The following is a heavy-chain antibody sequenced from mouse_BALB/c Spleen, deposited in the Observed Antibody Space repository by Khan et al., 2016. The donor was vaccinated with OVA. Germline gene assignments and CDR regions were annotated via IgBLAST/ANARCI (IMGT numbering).Heavy chain of an antibody. V-gene: IGHV1-5*01. J-gene: IGHJ2*01. D-gene: IGHD2-4*01. Sequence: VQLQQSGTVLARPGASVKMSCKASGYSFTSYWMHWVKQRPGQGLEWIGAISPGISDTRYNQKFKGKDKRTAVKSDSTAYKEFSSLTNEDSAVYYCTRSYDSYYIDYWGQGTTLTVSS. CDR1: GYSFTSYW. CDR3: TRSYDSYYIDY. CDR2: ISPGISDT.